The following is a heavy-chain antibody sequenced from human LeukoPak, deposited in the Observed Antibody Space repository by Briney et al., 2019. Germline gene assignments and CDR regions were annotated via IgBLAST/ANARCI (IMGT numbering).Heavy chain of an antibody. J-gene: IGHJ5*02. V-gene: IGHV3-7*01. Sequence: PGGSLRLSCAASGFTFDDYGMSWVRQAPGKGLEWVANIKQDGSEKYYVDSVKGRFTISRDNAKNSLYLQMNSLRAEDTAVYYCARGGSGWTWGQGTLVTVSS. CDR3: ARGGSGWT. CDR2: IKQDGSEK. D-gene: IGHD6-19*01. CDR1: GFTFDDYG.